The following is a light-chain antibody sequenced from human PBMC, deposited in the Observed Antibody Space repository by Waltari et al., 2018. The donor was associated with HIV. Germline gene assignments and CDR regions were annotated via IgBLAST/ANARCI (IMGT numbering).Light chain of an antibody. CDR3: QQYLDWPPWT. CDR1: QNIGAN. CDR2: GAS. J-gene: IGKJ1*01. Sequence: EIVMTQSPATLSVSPGQRVTLSCRASQNIGANLAWYQQRPGQPPRLLIHGASSRDPGIPARFTGRGTGTDFTLQISNLQSDDSGVYYCQQYLDWPPWTLGQGTKV. V-gene: IGKV3D-15*01.